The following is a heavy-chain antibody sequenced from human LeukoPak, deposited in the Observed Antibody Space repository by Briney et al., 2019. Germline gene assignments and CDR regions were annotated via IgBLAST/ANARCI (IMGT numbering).Heavy chain of an antibody. V-gene: IGHV3-21*01. CDR1: GFTFSTYS. J-gene: IGHJ6*03. CDR3: ARVIISYYHMDV. CDR2: ISGRSYI. Sequence: GGSLRLSCAASGFTFSTYSMSWVRQAPGKGLEWVSSISGRSYINYADSLRGRFTISRDNAKNSLYLQMNSLRAEDTAVYYCARVIISYYHMDVWDKGTTVTVSS.